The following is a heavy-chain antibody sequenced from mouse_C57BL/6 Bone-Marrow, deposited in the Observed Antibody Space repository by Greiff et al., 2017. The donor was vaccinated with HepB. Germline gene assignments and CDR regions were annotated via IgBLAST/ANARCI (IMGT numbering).Heavy chain of an antibody. CDR3: ASTAQATDYFDY. Sequence: QVQLQQSGAELVRPGSSVKLPCKASGYTFTSYWMDWVKQRPGQGLEWIGNIYPSDSETHYNQKFKDKATLTVDKSSSTAYMQLSSLTSEDSAVYYCASTAQATDYFDYWGQGTTLTVSS. CDR1: GYTFTSYW. D-gene: IGHD3-2*02. CDR2: IYPSDSET. V-gene: IGHV1-61*01. J-gene: IGHJ2*01.